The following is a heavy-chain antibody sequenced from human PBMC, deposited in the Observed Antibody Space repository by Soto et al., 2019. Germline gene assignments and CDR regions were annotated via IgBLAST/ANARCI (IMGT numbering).Heavy chain of an antibody. CDR2: NYHSGST. CDR1: GGSISSGGYS. J-gene: IGHJ5*02. V-gene: IGHV4-30-2*01. Sequence: QLQLQESGSGLVKPSQTLSLTCAVSGGSISSGGYSWSWHRQPPGKGLEWIGNNYHSGSTYYNPSLKIRTTISVYRSKNQFFLKLSSVTDSDTAEYYCARVPDRWGQGTLVTVSS. D-gene: IGHD2-2*01. CDR3: ARVPDR.